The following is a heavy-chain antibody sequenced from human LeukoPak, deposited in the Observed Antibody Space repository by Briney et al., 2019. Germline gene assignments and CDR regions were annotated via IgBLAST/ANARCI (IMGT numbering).Heavy chain of an antibody. V-gene: IGHV4-59*08. Sequence: PSETLSLTCTVSGGSMSSSHWTWIRQPPGKGLEWIGYIYYSGSTNYNPSLKSRVTISVDTSKNQFSLKLSSVTAADTAVYYCAGRGILTGPTEDYWGQGTLVTVSS. D-gene: IGHD3-9*01. CDR1: GGSMSSSH. CDR3: AGRGILTGPTEDY. CDR2: IYYSGST. J-gene: IGHJ4*02.